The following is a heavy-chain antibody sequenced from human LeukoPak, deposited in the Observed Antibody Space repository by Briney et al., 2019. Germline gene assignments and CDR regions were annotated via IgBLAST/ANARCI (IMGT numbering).Heavy chain of an antibody. V-gene: IGHV4-34*01. CDR2: INHSGST. D-gene: IGHD2-15*01. CDR1: GGSFSGYY. J-gene: IGHJ4*02. Sequence: SETLSLTCAVYGGSFSGYYWSWIRQPPGKGLEWIGEINHSGSTNYNPSLKSRVTISVGTSKNQFSLKLSSVTAADTAVYYCARGRGSIGFDYWGQGTLVTVSS. CDR3: ARGRGSIGFDY.